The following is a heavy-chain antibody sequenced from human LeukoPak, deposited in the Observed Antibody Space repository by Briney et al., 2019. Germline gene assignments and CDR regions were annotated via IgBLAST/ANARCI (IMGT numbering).Heavy chain of an antibody. D-gene: IGHD3-22*01. V-gene: IGHV3-30*18. Sequence: PGGSLRLSCAASGFTFSSCGMHWVRQAPGKGLEWVAVISYDGSNKYYADSVKGRFTISRDNSKNTLYLQMNSLRAEDTAVYYCAKVDDSSGYYADYWGQGTLVTVSS. CDR2: ISYDGSNK. CDR3: AKVDDSSGYYADY. J-gene: IGHJ4*02. CDR1: GFTFSSCG.